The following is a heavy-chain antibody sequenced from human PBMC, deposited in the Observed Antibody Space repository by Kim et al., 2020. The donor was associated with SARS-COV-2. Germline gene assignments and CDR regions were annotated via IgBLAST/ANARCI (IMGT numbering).Heavy chain of an antibody. J-gene: IGHJ2*01. V-gene: IGHV4-39*01. CDR3: ARHLRNWYFDL. Sequence: YYNPSLTGRVTISVATSKNQFSLRLSSVTAADAAVYYCARHLRNWYFDLWGRGTLVTVSS.